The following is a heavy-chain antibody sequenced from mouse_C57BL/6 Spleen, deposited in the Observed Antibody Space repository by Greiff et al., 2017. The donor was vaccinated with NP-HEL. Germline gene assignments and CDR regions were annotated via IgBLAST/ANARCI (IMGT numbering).Heavy chain of an antibody. CDR3: ARGTSKGGFGY. D-gene: IGHD2-14*01. J-gene: IGHJ3*01. Sequence: EVKLLESGGGLVKPGGSLKLSCAASGFTFSSYAMSWVRQTPEKRLEWVATISAGGSYTYYPDNVKGRFTLSRDNASNNLYLQMSHLKSEDAAIYYCARGTSKGGFGYWGKGALVTVAA. V-gene: IGHV5-4*03. CDR2: ISAGGSYT. CDR1: GFTFSSYA.